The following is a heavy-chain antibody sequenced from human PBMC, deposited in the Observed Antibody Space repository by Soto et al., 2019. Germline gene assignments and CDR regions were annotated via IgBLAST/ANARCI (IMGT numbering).Heavy chain of an antibody. Sequence: QVQLQESGPGLVKPSQTLSLTCTVSGGSISSGGYYWSWIRQHPGKGLEWIGYIYYSGSTYYNPSLKIRVTISVDTSKNQFSLKLSSVTAADTAVYYCARMEWFGELFLFDYWGQGTLVTVSS. V-gene: IGHV4-31*03. D-gene: IGHD3-10*01. J-gene: IGHJ4*02. CDR3: ARMEWFGELFLFDY. CDR2: IYYSGST. CDR1: GGSISSGGYY.